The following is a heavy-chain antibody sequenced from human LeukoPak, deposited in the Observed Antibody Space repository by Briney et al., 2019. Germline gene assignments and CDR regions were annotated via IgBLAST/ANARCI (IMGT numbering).Heavy chain of an antibody. CDR2: IWYDGGNK. V-gene: IGHV3-33*01. D-gene: IGHD3-10*01. CDR1: GFTFNNYG. J-gene: IGHJ4*02. CDR3: ARGIYTGSGTYYTDY. Sequence: GGSLRLSCEASGFTFNNYGMHWVRQAPGKGLEWVALIWYDGGNKYYANSVKGRFTISRDNSKNTLYMEMNSLRAEDTDVYYCARGIYTGSGTYYTDYWGQGSLVTVSS.